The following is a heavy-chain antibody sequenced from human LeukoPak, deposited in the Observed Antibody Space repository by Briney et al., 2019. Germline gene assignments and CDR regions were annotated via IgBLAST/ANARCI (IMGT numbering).Heavy chain of an antibody. J-gene: IGHJ4*02. D-gene: IGHD3-22*01. V-gene: IGHV1-18*01. Sequence: ASVKVSCKASGYTFTSYGISWVRQAPGQGLEWMGWISAYNGNTNYAQKLQGRVTMTTDTSASTAYMELSSLRSEDTAVYYCARALGYYDSSGYYYWGQGTLVTVSS. CDR2: ISAYNGNT. CDR1: GYTFTSYG. CDR3: ARALGYYDSSGYYY.